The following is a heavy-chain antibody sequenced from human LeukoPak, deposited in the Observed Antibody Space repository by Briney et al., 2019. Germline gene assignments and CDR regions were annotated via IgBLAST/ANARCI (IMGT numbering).Heavy chain of an antibody. D-gene: IGHD6-13*01. CDR1: GYTFTSYG. V-gene: IGHV1-18*04. CDR3: ARDRTAAAALDFDY. Sequence: GASVKVSCKAPGYTFTSYGISWVRQAPGQGLEWMGWISAYNGNTNYAQKLQGRVTMTTDTSTSTAYMELRSLRSDDTAVYYCARDRTAAAALDFDYWGQGTLVTVSS. CDR2: ISAYNGNT. J-gene: IGHJ4*02.